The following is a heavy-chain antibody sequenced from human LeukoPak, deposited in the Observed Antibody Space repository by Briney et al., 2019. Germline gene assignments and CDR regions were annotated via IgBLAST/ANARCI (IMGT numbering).Heavy chain of an antibody. J-gene: IGHJ4*02. V-gene: IGHV3-23*01. CDR3: ASLAARRNYFDY. CDR1: GFTFSSYA. Sequence: PGGSLRLSCAASGFTFSSYAMSWVRQAPGKGLEWVSAISGSGGSTNYAESVKGRFTISRDNAKNSLYLQMNSLRAEGTAVYYCASLAARRNYFDYWGQGTLVTVSS. CDR2: ISGSGGST. D-gene: IGHD2-15*01.